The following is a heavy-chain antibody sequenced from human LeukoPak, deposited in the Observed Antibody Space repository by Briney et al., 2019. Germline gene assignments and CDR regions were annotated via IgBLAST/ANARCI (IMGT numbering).Heavy chain of an antibody. D-gene: IGHD6-13*01. Sequence: SETLSLTCTVSGGSISSYYWSWIRQPPGKGLEWIGYIYYSGSTNYNPSLKSRVTISVDTSKNQFSLKLSSVTAADTAVYYCARHTVAAAGYNWFDPWGQGTLVPVSS. V-gene: IGHV4-59*08. CDR3: ARHTVAAAGYNWFDP. CDR1: GGSISSYY. CDR2: IYYSGST. J-gene: IGHJ5*02.